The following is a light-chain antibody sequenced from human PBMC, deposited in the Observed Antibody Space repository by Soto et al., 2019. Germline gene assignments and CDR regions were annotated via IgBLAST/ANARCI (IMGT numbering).Light chain of an antibody. J-gene: IGKJ1*01. CDR3: QQYGSSGT. CDR2: GAS. Sequence: EIVMTQSPATLSVSPGQRASLSCRASQSVSTTVAWYYQKPGQAPRLLVYGASTRATGIPARFSGSGAGTDFTLTISRLEPEDFAVYYCQQYGSSGTFGQGTKVDI. CDR1: QSVSTT. V-gene: IGKV3-15*01.